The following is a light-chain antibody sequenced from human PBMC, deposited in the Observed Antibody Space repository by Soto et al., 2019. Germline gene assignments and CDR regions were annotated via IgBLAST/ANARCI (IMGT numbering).Light chain of an antibody. J-gene: IGKJ5*01. CDR2: GAS. CDR3: QQYGSSPPIT. CDR1: QSVSSSY. Sequence: EIGLTQYPGTLSLSPGERATLSCRASQSVSSSYLAWYQQKPGQAPRLLIYGASSRATGIPDRFSGSGSGTDFTLTISRLEPEDFAVYYCQQYGSSPPITFGQGTRLDI. V-gene: IGKV3-20*01.